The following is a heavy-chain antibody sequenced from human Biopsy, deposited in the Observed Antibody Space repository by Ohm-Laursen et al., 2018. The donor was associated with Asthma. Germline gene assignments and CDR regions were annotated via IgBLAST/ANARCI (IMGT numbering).Heavy chain of an antibody. D-gene: IGHD3-22*01. V-gene: IGHV4-31*03. Sequence: TLSLTCTVSYGSITSGGYYWTWIRQHPGKGLEWIGFIYYSGSTYYNPSLKSRVSISIDTSKNQFSLKLSSLTAADTAVYYCARAQDYYDSRGYYRSFDYWGQGTLVTFSS. CDR2: IYYSGST. J-gene: IGHJ4*02. CDR1: YGSITSGGYY. CDR3: ARAQDYYDSRGYYRSFDY.